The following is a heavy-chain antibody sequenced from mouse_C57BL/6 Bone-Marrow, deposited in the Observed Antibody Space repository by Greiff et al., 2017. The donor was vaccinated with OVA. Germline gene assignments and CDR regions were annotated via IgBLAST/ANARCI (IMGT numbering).Heavy chain of an antibody. CDR2: IDPNSGGT. J-gene: IGHJ4*01. D-gene: IGHD4-1*01. CDR1: GYTFTSYW. Sequence: QVQLQQPGAELVKPGASVKLSCKASGYTFTSYWMHWVKQRPGRGLEWIGRIDPNSGGTKFNEKFKSKATLTVDKPSSTAYMQLSSLTSEDSAVYYCARPETGKEGYAMDYWGQGTSVTVSS. CDR3: ARPETGKEGYAMDY. V-gene: IGHV1-72*01.